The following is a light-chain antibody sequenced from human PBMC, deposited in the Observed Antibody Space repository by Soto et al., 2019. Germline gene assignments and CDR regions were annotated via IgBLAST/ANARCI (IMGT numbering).Light chain of an antibody. J-gene: IGLJ3*02. Sequence: QSALTQPASVSGSPGQSITISCTGTSSDVGRYNLVSWYQQHPGKAPKLMIYEVSKRPSGVSNRFSGSKSGNTASRTVSGLQAEYEADYYCCSYAGSSSWVFGGGTKLTVL. CDR1: SSDVGRYNL. V-gene: IGLV2-23*02. CDR2: EVS. CDR3: CSYAGSSSWV.